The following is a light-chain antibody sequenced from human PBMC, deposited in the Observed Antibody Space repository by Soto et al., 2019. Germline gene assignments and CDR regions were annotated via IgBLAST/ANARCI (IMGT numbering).Light chain of an antibody. Sequence: EIVLTQSPGTLSLSPGERATHSCRASQSVSSSYLAWYHQKPGQAPRLLIFGASSRATGIPDRFSGSGSGTDFTLTISRLEPEDFAVYYCQQYGGSSWTFGQGTKVYIK. J-gene: IGKJ1*01. CDR2: GAS. V-gene: IGKV3-20*01. CDR1: QSVSSSY. CDR3: QQYGGSSWT.